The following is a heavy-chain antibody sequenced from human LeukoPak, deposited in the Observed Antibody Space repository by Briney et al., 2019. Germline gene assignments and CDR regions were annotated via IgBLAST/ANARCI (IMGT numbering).Heavy chain of an antibody. CDR2: IYPGDSDT. D-gene: IGHD3-22*01. J-gene: IGHJ4*02. CDR1: GYSFTNYW. CDR3: ASLRSSGYYSPFDY. V-gene: IGHV5-51*01. Sequence: GESLKISCKGSGYSFTNYWIGWVRQMPGKGLEWMGIIYPGDSDTRYSPSFQGQVTISVDKSINTAYLQWSSLKASDTAMYYCASLRSSGYYSPFDYWSQETLLTVSS.